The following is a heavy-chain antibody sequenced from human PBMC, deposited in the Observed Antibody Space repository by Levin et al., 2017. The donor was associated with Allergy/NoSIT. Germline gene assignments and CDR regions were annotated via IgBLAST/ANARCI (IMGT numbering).Heavy chain of an antibody. V-gene: IGHV3-74*01. CDR1: GFTFSSYW. CDR3: AREEGSWVAARPFDY. Sequence: GGSLRLSCAASGFTFSSYWMHWVRQAPGKGLVWVSRINSDGSSTNYADSVKGRFTISRDNAKNTLYLQMNSLRAEDTAVYYCAREEGSWVAARPFDYWGQGTLVTVSS. CDR2: INSDGSST. J-gene: IGHJ4*02. D-gene: IGHD6-6*01.